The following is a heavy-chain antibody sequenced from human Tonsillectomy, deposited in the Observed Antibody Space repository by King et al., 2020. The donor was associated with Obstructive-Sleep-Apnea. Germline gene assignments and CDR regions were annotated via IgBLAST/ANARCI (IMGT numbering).Heavy chain of an antibody. CDR3: AKRLQGVRGVIPDAFDI. D-gene: IGHD3-10*01. V-gene: IGHV3-23*04. J-gene: IGHJ3*02. CDR2: MSGSGGST. Sequence: DVQLVESGGGLVKPGGSLRLSCAASGFTFSSYVMSWVRQAPGKGLEWVSLMSGSGGSTYYAGSVQCRFTISRDNSKNTVYLQMNSLRAEDTAVYYCAKRLQGVRGVIPDAFDIWGQGTMVTVSS. CDR1: GFTFSSYV.